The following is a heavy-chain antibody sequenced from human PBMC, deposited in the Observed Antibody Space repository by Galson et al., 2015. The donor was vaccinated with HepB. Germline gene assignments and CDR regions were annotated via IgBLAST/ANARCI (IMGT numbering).Heavy chain of an antibody. CDR3: ASNYFGSGSFGGYYCYGMDV. Sequence: SVKVSCKASGGTFSSYAISWVRRAPGQGLEWMGGIIPIFATASYAQKFQGRVTITADESTSTAYMELSSLRSEDTAVYYCASNYFGSGSFGGYYCYGMDVWGQGTTVTVSS. D-gene: IGHD3-10*01. CDR1: GGTFSSYA. CDR2: IIPIFATA. J-gene: IGHJ6*02. V-gene: IGHV1-69*13.